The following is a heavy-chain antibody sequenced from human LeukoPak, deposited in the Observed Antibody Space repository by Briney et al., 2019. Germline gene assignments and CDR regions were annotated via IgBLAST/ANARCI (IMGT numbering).Heavy chain of an antibody. Sequence: GGSLRLSCAASGFILSDHHMDWVRQAPGKRLEWVGRTRNKARSYTTEYAASVRGRFTISRDDSKTSVYLQMNSLKAEDTAVYYCTRDLSSGVYSAFDIWGQGTMVTVSS. J-gene: IGHJ3*02. D-gene: IGHD1-26*01. CDR3: TRDLSSGVYSAFDI. CDR2: TRNKARSYTT. CDR1: GFILSDHH. V-gene: IGHV3-72*01.